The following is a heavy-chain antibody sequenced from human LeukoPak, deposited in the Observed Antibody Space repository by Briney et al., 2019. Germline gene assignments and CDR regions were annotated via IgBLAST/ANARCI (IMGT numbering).Heavy chain of an antibody. CDR2: IVVGSGNT. CDR1: GFTFTSSA. Sequence: ASVKVSCKASGFTFTSSAMQWVRQARGQRREWIGWIVVGSGNTNYAQKFQERVTITRDMSTSTAYMELSSLRSEDTAVYYCAFARRNHDAFDIWGQGTMVTVSS. D-gene: IGHD6-6*01. V-gene: IGHV1-58*02. J-gene: IGHJ3*02. CDR3: AFARRNHDAFDI.